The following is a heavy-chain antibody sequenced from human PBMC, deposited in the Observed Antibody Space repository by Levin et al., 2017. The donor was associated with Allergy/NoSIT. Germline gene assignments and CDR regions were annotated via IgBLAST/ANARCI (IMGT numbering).Heavy chain of an antibody. CDR1: GGSISSGGYS. V-gene: IGHV4-30-2*01. CDR2: IYHSGST. D-gene: IGHD6-19*01. J-gene: IGHJ5*02. Sequence: ASETLSLTCAVSGGSISSGGYSWSWIRQPPGKGLEWIGYIYHSGSTYYNPSLKSRVTISVDRSKNQFSLKLSSVTAADTAVYYCARVQSEWLPYNWFDPWGQGTLVTVSS. CDR3: ARVQSEWLPYNWFDP.